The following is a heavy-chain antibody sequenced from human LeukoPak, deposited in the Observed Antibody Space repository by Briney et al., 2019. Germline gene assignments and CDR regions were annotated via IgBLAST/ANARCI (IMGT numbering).Heavy chain of an antibody. CDR3: ARSEHSGYDAAFDY. V-gene: IGHV3-30*03. CDR2: ISYDGSNK. J-gene: IGHJ4*02. CDR1: GFTFSSYG. Sequence: PGGSLRLSCAASGFTFSSYGMHWVRQAPGKGLEWVAVISYDGSNKYYADSVKGRFTISRDNSKNTLYLQMNSLRAEDTAVYYCARSEHSGYDAAFDYWGQGTLVTVSS. D-gene: IGHD5-12*01.